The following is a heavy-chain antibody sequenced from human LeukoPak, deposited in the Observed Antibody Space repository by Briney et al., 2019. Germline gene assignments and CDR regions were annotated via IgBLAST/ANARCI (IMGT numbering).Heavy chain of an antibody. CDR2: IYTSGST. CDR3: ARVGNVYDWFDP. CDR1: GGSISSYY. J-gene: IGHJ5*02. D-gene: IGHD2-8*01. Sequence: SETLSLTCTVSGGSISSYYWSWIRQPAGKGLEWIGRIYTSGSTNYNPSLKGRVTMSVDTSKNQFSLKLSSVTAADTAVYYCARVGNVYDWFDPWGQGTLVTVSS. V-gene: IGHV4-4*07.